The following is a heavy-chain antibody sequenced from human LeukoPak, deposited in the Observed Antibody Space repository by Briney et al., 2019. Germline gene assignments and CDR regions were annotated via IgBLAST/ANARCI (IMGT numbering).Heavy chain of an antibody. V-gene: IGHV1-8*01. CDR2: MNPNSGNT. Sequence: ASVKVSCKASGYTFTSYDIHWVRQAPGQGLEWVGWMNPNSGNTGSAQKVQGRITITMNTSISTAYMELSSLRSEDTAVYYCARIYYRRSDYHYYYMDVWGEGTTVTVSS. J-gene: IGHJ6*03. CDR1: GYTFTSYD. D-gene: IGHD3-10*01. CDR3: ARIYYRRSDYHYYYMDV.